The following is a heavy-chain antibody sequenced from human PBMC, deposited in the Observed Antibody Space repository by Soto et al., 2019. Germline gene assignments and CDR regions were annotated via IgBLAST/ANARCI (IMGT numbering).Heavy chain of an antibody. CDR2: SYYSGST. CDR1: GGSISSYY. Sequence: QVQLQESGPGLVKPSETLSLTCTVSGGSISSYYWSWIRQPPGKGLEWIVYSYYSGSTNYNPSIKSRVTISLNSAKNQFSLKLGSVTVADTAVYYCARLTLRYFDWLLFDSWGQGTLVTVSS. CDR3: ARLTLRYFDWLLFDS. D-gene: IGHD3-9*01. J-gene: IGHJ4*02. V-gene: IGHV4-59*01.